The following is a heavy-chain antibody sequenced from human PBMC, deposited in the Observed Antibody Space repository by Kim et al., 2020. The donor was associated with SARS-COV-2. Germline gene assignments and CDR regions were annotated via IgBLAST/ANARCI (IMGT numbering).Heavy chain of an antibody. V-gene: IGHV3-21*01. Sequence: YADSVKGRFTISRDNAKNSLYLQMNSLRAEDTAVYYCARYYYDSSWFDYWGQGTLVTVSS. D-gene: IGHD3-22*01. J-gene: IGHJ4*02. CDR3: ARYYYDSSWFDY.